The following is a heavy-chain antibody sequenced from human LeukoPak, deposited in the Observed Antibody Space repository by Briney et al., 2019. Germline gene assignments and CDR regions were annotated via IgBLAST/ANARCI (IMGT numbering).Heavy chain of an antibody. J-gene: IGHJ4*02. CDR3: AHPYCSSTSCEYYFDY. Sequence: SGPTLAKPTQTLTLTCTFSGFSLSTSGVGVGWNRQPPGKALGWLALIYWDDDKRYSPSLKSRLTITKDTSKNEVVLTMTNMDPVYTATYYCAHPYCSSTSCEYYFDYWGQGTLVTVSS. CDR1: GFSLSTSGVG. V-gene: IGHV2-5*02. D-gene: IGHD2-2*01. CDR2: IYWDDDK.